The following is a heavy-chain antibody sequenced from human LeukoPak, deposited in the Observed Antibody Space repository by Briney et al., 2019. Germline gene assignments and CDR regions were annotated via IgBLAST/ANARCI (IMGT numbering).Heavy chain of an antibody. CDR3: ARDCGGDCVYAFDI. CDR2: IYYRGNT. V-gene: IGHV4-30-4*01. J-gene: IGHJ3*02. D-gene: IGHD2-21*02. Sequence: PSETLSLTCTVSGGSISSGDYYWSCIRQPPGKGLGWIGYIYYRGNTYYDPSLQSRVNISVDTSKNQFSLKLSSVTAADTAVYYCARDCGGDCVYAFDIWGQGKMVTVSS. CDR1: GGSISSGDYY.